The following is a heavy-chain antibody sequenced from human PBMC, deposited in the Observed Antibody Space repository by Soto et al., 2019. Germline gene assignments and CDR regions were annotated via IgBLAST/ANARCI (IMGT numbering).Heavy chain of an antibody. CDR1: GFTVSSNY. D-gene: IGHD3-16*01. CDR2: IYSGGST. Sequence: PGGSLRLSCAASGFTVSSNYMSWVRQAPGKGLEWVSVIYSGGSTYYADSVKGRFTISRHNSKNTLYLQMNSLRAEDTAVYYCAKDRKGFMITFGGVPRFDPWGQGTLVTVSS. J-gene: IGHJ5*02. V-gene: IGHV3-53*01. CDR3: AKDRKGFMITFGGVPRFDP.